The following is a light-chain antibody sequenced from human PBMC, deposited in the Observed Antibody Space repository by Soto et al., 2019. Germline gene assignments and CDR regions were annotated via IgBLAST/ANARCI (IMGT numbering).Light chain of an antibody. CDR3: SSYTDSSNYV. V-gene: IGLV2-14*01. J-gene: IGLJ1*01. CDR1: SSDVGGYNY. Sequence: QSALTQPASVSGSPGQSITISCTGISSDVGGYNYVSWYQQHPGKAPKLMIYEVSNRPSGVSNRFSGSKSGNTASLTISGLQAEGEADYYCSSYTDSSNYVFGTGTKVTVL. CDR2: EVS.